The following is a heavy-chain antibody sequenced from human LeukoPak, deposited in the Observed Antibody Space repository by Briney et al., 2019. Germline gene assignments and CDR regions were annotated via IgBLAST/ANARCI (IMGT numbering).Heavy chain of an antibody. CDR2: ISSSGSTI. J-gene: IGHJ4*02. Sequence: LSLTCAVYGGSFSGYYWSWIRQPPGKGLEWVSYISSSGSTIYYADSVKGRFTISRDNAKNSLYLQMNSLRAEDTGVYYCARDGSGWYDYWGQGILVTVSS. D-gene: IGHD6-19*01. CDR3: ARDGSGWYDY. CDR1: GGSFSGYY. V-gene: IGHV3-11*04.